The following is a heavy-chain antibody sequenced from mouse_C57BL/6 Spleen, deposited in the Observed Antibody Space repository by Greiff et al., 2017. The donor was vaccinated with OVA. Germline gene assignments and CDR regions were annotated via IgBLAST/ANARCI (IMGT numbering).Heavy chain of an antibody. CDR3: ARDNGNSSYYYAMDY. V-gene: IGHV5-4*01. D-gene: IGHD2-1*01. Sequence: EVKLVESGGGLVKPGGSLKLSCAASGFTFSSYAMSWVRQTPEKRLEWVATISDGGSYTYYPDNVKGRFTISRDNAKNDLYRQMSHLKSENTAMYYCARDNGNSSYYYAMDYWGQGTSVTVSS. CDR2: ISDGGSYT. CDR1: GFTFSSYA. J-gene: IGHJ4*01.